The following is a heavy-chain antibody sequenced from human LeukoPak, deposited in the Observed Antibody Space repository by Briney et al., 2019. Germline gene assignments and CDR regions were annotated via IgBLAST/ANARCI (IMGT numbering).Heavy chain of an antibody. D-gene: IGHD3-10*01. CDR3: ARTSRHYYGSGKNLTPWPAGLDV. V-gene: IGHV4-59*01. Sequence: PSEILSLTCTVSGGSFSDYYWTWIRQPPGKGLEWIGYSGSAKYNPSLKSRVTISTDTSKRHFSLTLSNVTAADTAVYYCARTSRHYYGSGKNLTPWPAGLDVWGPGTTVTVS. J-gene: IGHJ6*02. CDR1: GGSFSDYY. CDR2: SGSA.